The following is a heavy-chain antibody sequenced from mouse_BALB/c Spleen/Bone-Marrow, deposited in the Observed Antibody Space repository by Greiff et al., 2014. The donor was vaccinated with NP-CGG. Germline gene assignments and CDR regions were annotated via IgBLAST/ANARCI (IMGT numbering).Heavy chain of an antibody. Sequence: VQLQQFGVEFVKPGASVKLSCKASGYTFTSYWMHWVKQRPGQGLEWIGEIDPSDSYTKYNQNFKGKATLTVDKSSSTAYMQLSSLTSEDSAVYYCARTYYDYDWFAYWGQGTLVTVSA. J-gene: IGHJ3*01. CDR2: IDPSDSYT. CDR3: ARTYYDYDWFAY. V-gene: IGHV1-69*02. CDR1: GYTFTSYW. D-gene: IGHD2-4*01.